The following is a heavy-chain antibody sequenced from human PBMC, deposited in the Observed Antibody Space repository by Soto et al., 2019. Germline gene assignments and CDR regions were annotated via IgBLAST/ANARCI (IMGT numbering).Heavy chain of an antibody. CDR2: IIPIFGTA. J-gene: IGHJ4*02. CDR1: GGTFRSYA. CDR3: AREGVPTGWAPYYFDY. D-gene: IGHD1-1*01. Sequence: QVQLVQSGAEVKKPGSSVKVSCKASGGTFRSYAISWVRQAPGQGLEWMGGIIPIFGTANYAQKFQGRVTITADESTSTAYMELSSLRSEDTAVYYCAREGVPTGWAPYYFDYWGQGTLVTVSS. V-gene: IGHV1-69*01.